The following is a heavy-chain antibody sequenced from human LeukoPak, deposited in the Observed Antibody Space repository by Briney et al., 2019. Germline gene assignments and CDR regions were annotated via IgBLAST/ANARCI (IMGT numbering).Heavy chain of an antibody. V-gene: IGHV4-34*01. D-gene: IGHD3-3*01. J-gene: IGHJ3*02. Sequence: PSETLSLTCAVYGGSFSGYSWNWIRQPPGKGLEWIGEINHGGSTNYNPSLKSRVTISVDTSKNQFSLKLSSVTAADTAVYYCARHSYSPYDFWSGYRFGLIAFDIWGQGTMVTVSS. CDR3: ARHSYSPYDFWSGYRFGLIAFDI. CDR2: INHGGST. CDR1: GGSFSGYS.